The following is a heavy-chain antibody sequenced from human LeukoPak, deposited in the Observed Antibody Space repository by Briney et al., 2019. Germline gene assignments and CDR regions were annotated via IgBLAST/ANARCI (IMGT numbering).Heavy chain of an antibody. CDR2: INHSGST. V-gene: IGHV4-34*01. Sequence: SETLSLTCAVYGGSFSGYYWSWIRQPPGKGLEWIGEINHSGSTNYNPSLKSRVTISVDTSKNQFSLKLSSVTAADTAVYYCARNSVVPALSWFDPWGQGTLVTVSS. CDR1: GGSFSGYY. J-gene: IGHJ5*02. D-gene: IGHD2-2*01. CDR3: ARNSVVPALSWFDP.